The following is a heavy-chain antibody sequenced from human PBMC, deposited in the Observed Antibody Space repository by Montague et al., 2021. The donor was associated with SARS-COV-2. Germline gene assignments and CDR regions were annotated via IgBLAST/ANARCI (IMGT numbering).Heavy chain of an antibody. CDR3: AHRTIRDVSGSYDX. Sequence: PALVKPTQTLTLTCSFSGFSLSTSGVGVGWIRQPPGKALEWLALIYWDDDKRYSPSLKSRLTITKDTSKNQAVLTMTNMDPVDTATYYCAHRTIRDVSGSYDXWGQGTLVTVSS. D-gene: IGHD3-10*01. J-gene: IGHJ4*02. CDR2: IYWDDDK. CDR1: GFSLSTSGVG. V-gene: IGHV2-5*02.